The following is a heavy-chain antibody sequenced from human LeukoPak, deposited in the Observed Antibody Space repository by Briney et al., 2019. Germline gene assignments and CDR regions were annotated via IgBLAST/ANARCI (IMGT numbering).Heavy chain of an antibody. CDR2: ISSSGSTI. V-gene: IGHV3-48*03. Sequence: GGSLRLSCAASGFTFSSYEMNWVRQAPGKGLEWVSYISSSGSTIYYADSVKGRFTISRDNAKNSLYLQMNSLRAEDTAVYYCARAHNWNYGTFDYWGQGTLVTVSS. CDR1: GFTFSSYE. D-gene: IGHD1-7*01. J-gene: IGHJ4*02. CDR3: ARAHNWNYGTFDY.